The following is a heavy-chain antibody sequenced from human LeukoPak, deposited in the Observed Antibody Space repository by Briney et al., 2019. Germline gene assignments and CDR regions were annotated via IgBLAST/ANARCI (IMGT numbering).Heavy chain of an antibody. J-gene: IGHJ4*02. CDR3: ARGVVSGYADFDY. CDR2: ISSSGSTI. V-gene: IGHV3-11*01. Sequence: GGSLRLSCAASGFTFSDYYMSWIRQAPGKGLEWVSFISSSGSTIYYADSMKGRFTISRDNAKNSVYLQMNSLRAEDTAVYYCARGVVSGYADFDYLGQGTLVTVSS. CDR1: GFTFSDYY. D-gene: IGHD5-12*01.